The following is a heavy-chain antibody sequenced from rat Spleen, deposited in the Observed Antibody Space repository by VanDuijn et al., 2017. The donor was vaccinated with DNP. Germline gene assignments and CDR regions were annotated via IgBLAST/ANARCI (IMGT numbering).Heavy chain of an antibody. D-gene: IGHD1-9*01. V-gene: IGHV5-27*01. J-gene: IGHJ4*01. CDR2: ISNDGGST. Sequence: EVQLVESGGGLVQPGRSMKVSCAASGFTFSKYGMAWVRQAPKKGLEWVAYISNDGGSTYYRDAVKGRFTIARDNAKSTLYLQMDSLRSEDTATYYCTTGTMGITLGVMDAWGQGASVTVSS. CDR1: GFTFSKYG. CDR3: TTGTMGITLGVMDA.